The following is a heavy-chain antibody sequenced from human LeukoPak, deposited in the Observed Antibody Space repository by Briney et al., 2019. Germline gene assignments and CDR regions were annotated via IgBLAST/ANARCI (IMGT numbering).Heavy chain of an antibody. CDR3: ASGAWAARLNS. J-gene: IGHJ4*02. D-gene: IGHD4-23*01. V-gene: IGHV4-34*12. Sequence: PSDTLSLTCAVYGESLYYYYWSWLRQSPGKGLVGIGDIFDGKTINYNPSLKRRVTISAATSSQQFSLNLKSGTAADTAVYFCASGAWAARLNSWAQGALVIVSS. CDR1: GESLYYYY. CDR2: IFDGKTI.